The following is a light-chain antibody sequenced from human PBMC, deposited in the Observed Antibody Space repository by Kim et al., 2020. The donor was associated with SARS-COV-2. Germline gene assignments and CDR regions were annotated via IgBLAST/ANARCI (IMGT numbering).Light chain of an antibody. Sequence: GQSVTISGTGTSSDVGGYRFVSWCQQHPGKAPKLMIYDVSKRPSGVPDRFSGSKSGNTASLTISGLQAEDEADYYCYSYAGSYTWVFGGGTQLTVL. CDR1: SSDVGGYRF. V-gene: IGLV2-11*01. CDR2: DVS. J-gene: IGLJ3*02. CDR3: YSYAGSYTWV.